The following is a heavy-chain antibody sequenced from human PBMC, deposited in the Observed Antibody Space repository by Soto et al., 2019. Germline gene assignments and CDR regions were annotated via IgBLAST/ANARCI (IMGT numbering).Heavy chain of an antibody. V-gene: IGHV2-26*01. CDR1: GFSLSNGKVG. Sequence: HVTLKESGPVLVKPXETLTXXXTVSGFSLSNGKVGVSWIRQPPGKALEWLAHIFSNDEKSYRTSLKSRLTISEDTSKSQVVLTMTNVDPVDTATYYCARILFGRSVAGGYFYMDVWGKGTTVTVSS. D-gene: IGHD6-19*01. J-gene: IGHJ6*03. CDR3: ARILFGRSVAGGYFYMDV. CDR2: IFSNDEK.